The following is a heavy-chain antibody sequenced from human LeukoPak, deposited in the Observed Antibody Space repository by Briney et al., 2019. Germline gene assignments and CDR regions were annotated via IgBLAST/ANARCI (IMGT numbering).Heavy chain of an antibody. CDR3: ARNYYDSSAFDI. CDR1: GGSISSSSYY. J-gene: IGHJ3*02. V-gene: IGHV4-39*01. Sequence: SETLSLTCTVSGGSISSSSYYWGWIRQPPGKVLEWIGSIYYSGSTYYNPSLKSRVTISVDTSKNQFSLKLGSVTAADTAVYYCARNYYDSSAFDIWGQGTMVTVSS. CDR2: IYYSGST. D-gene: IGHD3-22*01.